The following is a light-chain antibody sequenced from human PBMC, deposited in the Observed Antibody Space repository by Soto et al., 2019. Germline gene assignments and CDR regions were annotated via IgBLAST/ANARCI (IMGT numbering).Light chain of an antibody. CDR2: GAS. V-gene: IGKV3-20*01. J-gene: IGKJ5*01. CDR3: QQYGGSPPIT. CDR1: QSVSSRY. Sequence: EIVLTQSPGTLSLSPGERATLSCRASQSVSSRYLTWYQQKPGQAPRLLIYGASSRATGIPDRFSGSGSGTDCTLTISRLEPEDFAVYSCQQYGGSPPITFGQGTRLEIK.